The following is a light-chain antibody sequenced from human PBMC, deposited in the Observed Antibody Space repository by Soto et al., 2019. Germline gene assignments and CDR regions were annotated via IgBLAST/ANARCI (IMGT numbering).Light chain of an antibody. Sequence: QSVLTQPPSASGSLGQSVTISCTGSSSDIGTYDYVSWYQQHPGRAPKLIIFEVSKRPLGVPDRFSGSKSGNTASLIVSGLQPDDEAEYHCTSYTGDDFTFGFGTGTKVTV. CDR3: TSYTGDDFTFG. CDR1: SSDIGTYDY. V-gene: IGLV2-8*01. CDR2: EVS. J-gene: IGLJ1*01.